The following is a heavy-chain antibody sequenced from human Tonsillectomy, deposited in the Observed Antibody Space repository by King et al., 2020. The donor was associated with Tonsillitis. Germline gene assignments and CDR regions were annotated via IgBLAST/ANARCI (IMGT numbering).Heavy chain of an antibody. J-gene: IGHJ3*02. V-gene: IGHV4-59*01. CDR2: INYSGST. D-gene: IGHD2-15*01. CDR3: ARMEAAYDAFDI. CDR1: GGSISSYY. Sequence: VQLQESGPGLVKPSETLSLTCTVSGGSISSYYWSWIRQPPGRGLEWIGYINYSGSTNYNPSLKSRVPISVDTSKNQFSLKLSSVTAADTAVYYCARMEAAYDAFDIGGQGTMVTVPS.